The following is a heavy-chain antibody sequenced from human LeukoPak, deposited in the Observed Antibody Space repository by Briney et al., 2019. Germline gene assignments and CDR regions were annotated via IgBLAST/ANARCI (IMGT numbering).Heavy chain of an antibody. D-gene: IGHD3-9*01. V-gene: IGHV3-74*01. CDR3: AVDLAGYHDC. CDR1: GFTSGVTFSTYW. CDR2: INPDGSYT. J-gene: IGHJ4*02. Sequence: PGGSLRLSCAASGFTSGVTFSTYWIHWVRQVPGKGLDWVSRINPDGSYTSYADSVRGRFTTSRDNAKNTLYLHMTSLRAEDTALYSCAVDLAGYHDCWGQGTLVTVSS.